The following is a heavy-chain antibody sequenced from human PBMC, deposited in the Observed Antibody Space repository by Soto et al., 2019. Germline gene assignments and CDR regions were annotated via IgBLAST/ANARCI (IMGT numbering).Heavy chain of an antibody. J-gene: IGHJ3*02. D-gene: IGHD3-16*01. CDR3: AISVRVGHLAGPRIYDYISFDI. CDR2: FDPEDGET. Sequence: ASVKVSCKVSGYTLTELSMHWVRQAPGKGLEWMGGFDPEDGETIYAQKFQGRVTMTEDTSTDTAYMELSSLRSEDTAVYYCAISVRVGHLAGPRIYDYISFDIWGQGTMVTVSS. CDR1: GYTLTELS. V-gene: IGHV1-24*01.